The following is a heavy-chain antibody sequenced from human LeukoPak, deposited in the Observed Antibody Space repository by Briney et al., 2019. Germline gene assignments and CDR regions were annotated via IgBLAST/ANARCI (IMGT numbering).Heavy chain of an antibody. CDR3: ARDKTRGLGYSYSKSGNYFDY. V-gene: IGHV3-74*01. D-gene: IGHD5-18*01. Sequence: GGSLRLSCAASGFTFSSYWMHWVRQAPGKGLVWVSHIKTDGSSTNYAESVKGRFTISRDNAKNSLYLQMNSLRAEDTAVYYCARDKTRGLGYSYSKSGNYFDYWGQGTLVTVSS. CDR2: IKTDGSST. J-gene: IGHJ4*02. CDR1: GFTFSSYW.